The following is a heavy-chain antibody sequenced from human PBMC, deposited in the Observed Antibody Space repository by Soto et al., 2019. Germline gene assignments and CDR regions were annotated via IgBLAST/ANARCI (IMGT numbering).Heavy chain of an antibody. J-gene: IGHJ4*02. CDR3: ARDKITGLFDY. V-gene: IGHV4-61*01. D-gene: IGHD2-8*02. CDR1: GCSVSSGSYY. CDR2: INHSGST. Sequence: SETLSLTCTVSGCSVSSGSYYWSWIRQPPGTGLELIGEINHSGSTNYNPSLKSRVTISVDTSKNQFSLKLTSVTAADTAVYYCARDKITGLFDYWGQGTLVTVSS.